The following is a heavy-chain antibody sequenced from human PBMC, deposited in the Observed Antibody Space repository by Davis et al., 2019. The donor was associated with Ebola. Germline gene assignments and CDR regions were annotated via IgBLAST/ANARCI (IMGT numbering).Heavy chain of an antibody. D-gene: IGHD4-17*01. V-gene: IGHV1-8*01. J-gene: IGHJ6*02. CDR1: GYTFTNYD. Sequence: AASVKVSCKASGYTFTNYDINWVRQATGQGPEWMGWMNPNSGNTGYAQKFQDRVTMTRNTSISTAYMELSSLRSEDTAVYYCARYYGDFYYYGMDVWGQGTTVTVSS. CDR3: ARYYGDFYYYGMDV. CDR2: MNPNSGNT.